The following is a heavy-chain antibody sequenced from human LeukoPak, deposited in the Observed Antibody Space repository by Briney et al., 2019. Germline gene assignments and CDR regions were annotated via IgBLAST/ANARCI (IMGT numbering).Heavy chain of an antibody. CDR3: ASDLLVRGVIITER. CDR2: IIPIFGTA. V-gene: IGHV1-69*13. CDR1: GYTFTGYY. D-gene: IGHD3-10*01. Sequence: GASVKVSCKASGYTFTGYYMHWVRQAPGQGLEWMGGIIPIFGTANYAQKFQGRVTITADESTSTAYMELSSLRSEDTAVYYCASDLLVRGVIITERWGQGTLVTVSS. J-gene: IGHJ4*02.